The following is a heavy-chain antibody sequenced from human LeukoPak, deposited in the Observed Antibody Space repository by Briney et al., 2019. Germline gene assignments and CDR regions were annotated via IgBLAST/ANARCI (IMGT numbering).Heavy chain of an antibody. CDR3: ARVRPIWNYFDY. D-gene: IGHD2-2*02. Sequence: PGGSLRLSCAASGFTVSSNYMSWVRQAPGKGLEWVSVIYSGGSTYYADSVKGRFTISRDNSKNTLYLQMNSLRAEDTAVYYCARVRPIWNYFDYWGQGTLVTVSS. V-gene: IGHV3-53*01. CDR1: GFTVSSNY. J-gene: IGHJ4*02. CDR2: IYSGGST.